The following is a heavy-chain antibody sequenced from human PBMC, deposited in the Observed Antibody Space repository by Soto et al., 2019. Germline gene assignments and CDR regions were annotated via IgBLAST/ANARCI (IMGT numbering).Heavy chain of an antibody. Sequence: EVQLVESGGGLVQPGGSLRLSCAASGFTFSSYWMHWVRQAPGKGLVWVSRISSDGSSTSYADSVKGRFTISRDNAKNTLYLQMRSLRADDTAMYYCARDVRGIPYYWGQGNLVTVSS. V-gene: IGHV3-74*01. CDR1: GFTFSSYW. D-gene: IGHD6-13*01. CDR3: ARDVRGIPYY. CDR2: ISSDGSST. J-gene: IGHJ4*02.